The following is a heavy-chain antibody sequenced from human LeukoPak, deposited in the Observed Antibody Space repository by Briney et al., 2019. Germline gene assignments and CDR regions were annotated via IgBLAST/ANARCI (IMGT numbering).Heavy chain of an antibody. CDR2: IYSGGRT. J-gene: IGHJ6*02. V-gene: IGHV3-66*04. D-gene: IGHD3-9*01. CDR3: AKLDILTGYSPYV. Sequence: GGSLRLSCTASEFSVSNNYMSWVRQAPGKGLEWVSVIYSGGRTNYADSVRGRFSISRDNSKNTMYLQMDSLRVEDTAVYYCAKLDILTGYSPYVWGQGTTVTVSS. CDR1: EFSVSNNY.